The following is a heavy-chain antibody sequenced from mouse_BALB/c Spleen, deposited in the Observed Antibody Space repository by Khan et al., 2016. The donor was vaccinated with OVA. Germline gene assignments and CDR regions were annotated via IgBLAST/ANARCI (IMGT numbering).Heavy chain of an antibody. J-gene: IGHJ2*01. CDR1: GFSLTSHG. CDR3: ARNREPDYFDY. Sequence: VQLQESGPGLVAPSQSLSITCTVSGFSLTSHGVHWVRQPPEKGLEWLGVIWAGGSTNYNSALMSRLSISKDSSKSQVFLKMNSLQTDDTAMYYCARNREPDYFDYWGKGTTLTVSS. CDR2: IWAGGST. V-gene: IGHV2-9*02.